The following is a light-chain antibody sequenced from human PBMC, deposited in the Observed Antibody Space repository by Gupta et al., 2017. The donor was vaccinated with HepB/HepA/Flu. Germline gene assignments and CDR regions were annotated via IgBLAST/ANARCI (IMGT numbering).Light chain of an antibody. Sequence: QSALTQPPSVSVSPGQSVTISRPRTNSDVGTYNHVSWYQQPPGTAPKVIIYEVSNRPSGVPDRFSGSKSGNTASLTISGLQAEDEADYYCTSYTTSGTYVFGTGTKVTV. CDR1: NSDVGTYNH. CDR2: EVS. CDR3: TSYTTSGTYV. V-gene: IGLV2-18*02. J-gene: IGLJ1*01.